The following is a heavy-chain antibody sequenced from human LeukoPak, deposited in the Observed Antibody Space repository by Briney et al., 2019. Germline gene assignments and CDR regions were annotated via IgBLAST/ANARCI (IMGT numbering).Heavy chain of an antibody. Sequence: ASVTVSCTASGYTFTSYYMHWVRQAPGQGLEWMGIINPNGGSTSYAQKFQGRVTMTRDTSTSTVYMELSSLRSEDTAVYYCARAVYCSGGSCYSGPTFDYWGQGTLVTVSS. CDR2: INPNGGST. V-gene: IGHV1-46*01. CDR3: ARAVYCSGGSCYSGPTFDY. J-gene: IGHJ4*02. CDR1: GYTFTSYY. D-gene: IGHD2-15*01.